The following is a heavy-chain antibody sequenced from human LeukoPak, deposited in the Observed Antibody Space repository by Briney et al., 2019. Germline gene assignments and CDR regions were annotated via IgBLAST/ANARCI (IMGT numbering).Heavy chain of an antibody. V-gene: IGHV4-38-2*02. Sequence: PSETLSLTCTVSGYSISSGYYWGWIRQPPGKGLEWIGSIYHSGSTYYNPSLKSRVTISVDTSKNQFSLKLSSVTAADTAVYYCARDVVRGPPSDYWGQGTLVTVSS. CDR1: GYSISSGYY. CDR3: ARDVVRGPPSDY. CDR2: IYHSGST. D-gene: IGHD3-10*01. J-gene: IGHJ4*02.